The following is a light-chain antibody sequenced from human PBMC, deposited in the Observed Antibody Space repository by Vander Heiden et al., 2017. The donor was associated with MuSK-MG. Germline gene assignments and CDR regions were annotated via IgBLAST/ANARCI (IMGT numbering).Light chain of an antibody. CDR1: QAISTY. CDR2: GAS. Sequence: IQLTQSPSSLSASVGDRVTITCRASQAISTYLAWYQQRPGKAPNLLIFGASTLQSGVPSRFSGSGSGTDFTLTISSLQPEDIATYYCQQLSTYPRTFGQGTKVEIK. J-gene: IGKJ1*01. CDR3: QQLSTYPRT. V-gene: IGKV1-9*01.